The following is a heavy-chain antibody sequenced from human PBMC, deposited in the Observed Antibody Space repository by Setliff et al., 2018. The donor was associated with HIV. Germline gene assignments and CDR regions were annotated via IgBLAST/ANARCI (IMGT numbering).Heavy chain of an antibody. CDR3: TTIQKLTTPVDY. J-gene: IGHJ4*02. D-gene: IGHD4-17*01. CDR2: IKSKTDGGTT. V-gene: IGHV3-15*07. CDR1: GFTFSNAW. Sequence: GGSLRLSCAASGFTFSNAWMNWVRQAPGKGLEWVGRIKSKTDGGTTDYAAPVRGRFTISRDDSKNTLYLQMNRLKTEDTAVYYCTTIQKLTTPVDYWGQGTLVTCLL.